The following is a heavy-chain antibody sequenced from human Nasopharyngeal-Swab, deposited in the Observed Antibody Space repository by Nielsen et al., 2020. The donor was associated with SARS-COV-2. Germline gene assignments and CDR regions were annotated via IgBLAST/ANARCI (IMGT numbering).Heavy chain of an antibody. Sequence: SQTLSLTCAVYVGSFSGYYWSWIRQPPGKGLEWIGEINHSGSTNYNPSLKSRVTISVDTSKNQFSLKLSSVTAADTAVYYCARGGIPTGDLPTGYYFDYWGQGTPVTVSS. V-gene: IGHV4-34*01. CDR1: VGSFSGYY. D-gene: IGHD7-27*01. J-gene: IGHJ4*02. CDR2: INHSGST. CDR3: ARGGIPTGDLPTGYYFDY.